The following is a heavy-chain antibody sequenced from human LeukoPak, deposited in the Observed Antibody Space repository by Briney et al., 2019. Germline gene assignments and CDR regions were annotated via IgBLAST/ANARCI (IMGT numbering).Heavy chain of an antibody. D-gene: IGHD5-18*01. V-gene: IGHV1-18*01. CDR3: ARGYYEWIQLWNPDGMDV. CDR1: GYTLTELS. Sequence: GASVKVSCKVSGYTLTELSMHWVRQAPGKGLEWMGWISAYDGNTNYAQKLQGRVTMTTDTSTSTAYMELRSLRSDDTAVYYCARGYYEWIQLWNPDGMDVWGQGTTVTVSS. J-gene: IGHJ6*02. CDR2: ISAYDGNT.